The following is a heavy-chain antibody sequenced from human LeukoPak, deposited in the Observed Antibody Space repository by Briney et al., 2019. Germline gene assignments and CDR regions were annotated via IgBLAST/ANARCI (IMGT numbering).Heavy chain of an antibody. CDR2: ITSSSSYI. D-gene: IGHD2-15*01. CDR1: GFTFSTYN. V-gene: IGHV3-21*01. Sequence: PGGSLRLSCAASGFTFSTYNMNWVRHAPGKGLEWISSITSSSSYIYYADSVKGRFTISRDNSKNTLYLQMNSLRAEDTAVYYCARDSRPYCSGGSCYHFDYWGQGTLVTVSS. CDR3: ARDSRPYCSGGSCYHFDY. J-gene: IGHJ4*02.